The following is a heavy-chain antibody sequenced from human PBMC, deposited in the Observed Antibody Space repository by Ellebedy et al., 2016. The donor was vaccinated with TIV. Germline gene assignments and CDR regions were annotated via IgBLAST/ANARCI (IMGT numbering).Heavy chain of an antibody. CDR2: ISYDGSNR. J-gene: IGHJ4*02. D-gene: IGHD5-12*01. V-gene: IGHV3-30*03. CDR1: GFTFSSYG. CDR3: ARDANGYGADLDK. Sequence: GESLKISXAASGFTFSSYGMHWVRQAPGKGLEWVAVISYDGSNRYYADSVKGRFTISRDNSKNTLYLQMSSLRAEDTALYYCARDANGYGADLDKWGQGTLVTVSS.